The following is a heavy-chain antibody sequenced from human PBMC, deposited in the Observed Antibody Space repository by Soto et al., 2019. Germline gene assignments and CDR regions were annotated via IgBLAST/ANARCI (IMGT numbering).Heavy chain of an antibody. V-gene: IGHV4-61*01. D-gene: IGHD3-22*01. CDR3: ARGSAYYDSSGAYYYSYGMDV. J-gene: IGHJ6*02. CDR1: GGSVSSGSYY. Sequence: PSETLSLTCTVSGGSVSSGSYYWSWIRQPPGKGLEWIGEINHSGSTNYNPSLKSRVTISVDTSKNQFSLKLSSVTAADTAVYYCARGSAYYDSSGAYYYSYGMDVWGQGTTVTV. CDR2: INHSGST.